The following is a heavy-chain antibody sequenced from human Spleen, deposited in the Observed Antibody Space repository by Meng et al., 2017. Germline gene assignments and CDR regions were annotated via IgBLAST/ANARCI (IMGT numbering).Heavy chain of an antibody. D-gene: IGHD3-22*01. CDR2: IDSGGGYT. CDR3: ARSLDTSGHAYFDY. J-gene: IGHJ4*02. CDR1: GYTFTSYY. V-gene: IGHV1-46*01. Sequence: QVQVGQSGDEGKKPGALVRVSCKAPGYTFTSYYIYLVRQAPGQGLEWMGIIDSGGGYTSYAQKFRGRVTMTRDTSTNTVYMELSSLRFEDTAVFYCARSLDTSGHAYFDYWGQGTLVTVSS.